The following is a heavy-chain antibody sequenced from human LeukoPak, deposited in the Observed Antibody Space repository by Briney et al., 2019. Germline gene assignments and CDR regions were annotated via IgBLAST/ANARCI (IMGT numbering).Heavy chain of an antibody. J-gene: IGHJ6*02. Sequence: ASVKVSCKASGYTFTGYYMHWVRQAPGQGLEWMGWINPNSGGTNYAQKFQGRVTMTRDTSISTAYMELSRLRSDDTAVYYCARDLLTGDGYYYYYYGMDVWGQGTTVTVSS. CDR3: ARDLLTGDGYYYYYYGMDV. CDR2: INPNSGGT. V-gene: IGHV1-2*02. CDR1: GYTFTGYY. D-gene: IGHD7-27*01.